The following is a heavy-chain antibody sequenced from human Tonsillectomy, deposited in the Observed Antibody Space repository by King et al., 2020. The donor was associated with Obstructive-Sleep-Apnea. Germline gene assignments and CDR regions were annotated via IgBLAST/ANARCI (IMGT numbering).Heavy chain of an antibody. D-gene: IGHD3-10*01. CDR1: GFTFGDYA. CDR3: SGDVSYGSASITNWFDP. V-gene: IGHV3-49*03. J-gene: IGHJ5*02. CDR2: VRSKPYGGTT. Sequence: EVQLVESGGGLVQPGRSLRLSCIGSGFTFGDYAMSWFRQAPGKGLEWVGFVRSKPYGGTTDYAASVKGRFAISRDDSKSIAYLQMDSLKTEDTALYYCSGDVSYGSASITNWFDPWSQGTLVTVS.